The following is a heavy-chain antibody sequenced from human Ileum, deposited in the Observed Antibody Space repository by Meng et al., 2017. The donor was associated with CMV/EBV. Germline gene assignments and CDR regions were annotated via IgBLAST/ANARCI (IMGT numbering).Heavy chain of an antibody. CDR3: TTGWDQYFDF. CDR1: DFTLKGAW. CDR2: VKSASAGGAA. D-gene: IGHD1-26*01. Sequence: CVASDFTLKGAWMNWRRQAPGKGLEWVGRVKSASAGGAADATAPVKGRFTVSRDDSRKTVHLQMDNLKIEDTAVYYCTTGWDQYFDFWGQGALVTVSS. V-gene: IGHV3-15*07. J-gene: IGHJ4*02.